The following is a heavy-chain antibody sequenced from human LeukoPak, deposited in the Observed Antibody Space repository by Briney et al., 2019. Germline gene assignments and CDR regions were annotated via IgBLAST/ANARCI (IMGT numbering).Heavy chain of an antibody. Sequence: PGGSLRLSCAASGFTFSSYGMHWVRQAPGKGLEWVAVISYDGSNKYYADSVKGRFTISRDNSKNTLYLQMNSLRAEDTAVYYCARGGWFGELLYESGDYWGQGTLVTVSS. CDR2: ISYDGSNK. V-gene: IGHV3-30*19. CDR3: ARGGWFGELLYESGDY. CDR1: GFTFSSYG. J-gene: IGHJ4*02. D-gene: IGHD3-10*01.